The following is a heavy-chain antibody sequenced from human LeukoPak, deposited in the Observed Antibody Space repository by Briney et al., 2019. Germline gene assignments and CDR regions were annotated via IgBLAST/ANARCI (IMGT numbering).Heavy chain of an antibody. J-gene: IGHJ4*02. V-gene: IGHV6-1*01. CDR3: ARRRPSGSLDY. D-gene: IGHD3-10*01. Sequence: LGRTYYRSKWYNDYAVSVKSRITINPDTSKNQFSLQLNSVTPEDTAVYYCARRRPSGSLDYWGQGTLVTVSS. CDR2: TYYRSKWYN.